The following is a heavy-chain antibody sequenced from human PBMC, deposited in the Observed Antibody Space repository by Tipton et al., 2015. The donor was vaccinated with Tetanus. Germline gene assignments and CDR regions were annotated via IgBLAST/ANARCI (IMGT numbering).Heavy chain of an antibody. J-gene: IGHJ4*02. CDR2: IYHSGTT. CDR3: ARDSRVLGPWFY. CDR1: GGSISSSNW. V-gene: IGHV4-4*02. Sequence: SLRLSCAVSGGSISSSNWWSWVRQPPGKGLEWIGEIYHSGTTNYNPSLKSRVTISVDTSKNQFSLKLYSVTAADTAVYYCARDSRVLGPWFYWGQGTLVTVSS. D-gene: IGHD3-16*01.